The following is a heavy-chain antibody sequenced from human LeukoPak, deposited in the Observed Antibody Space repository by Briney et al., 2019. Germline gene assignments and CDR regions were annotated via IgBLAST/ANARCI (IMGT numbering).Heavy chain of an antibody. CDR2: IYYSGST. D-gene: IGHD1/OR15-1a*01. CDR1: GGSISSYY. CDR3: ARDGNNEGYFDY. V-gene: IGHV4-59*01. Sequence: PSETLSLTCTVSGGSISSYYWSWIRQPPGKGLEWIGYIYYSGSTNYNPSLKSRVTISVDTSKNQFSLKLSSVTAADTAVYYCARDGNNEGYFDYWGQGTLVTVSS. J-gene: IGHJ4*02.